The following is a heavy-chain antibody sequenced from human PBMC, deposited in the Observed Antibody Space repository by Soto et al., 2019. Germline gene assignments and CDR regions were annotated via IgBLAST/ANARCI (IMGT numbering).Heavy chain of an antibody. J-gene: IGHJ6*03. V-gene: IGHV3-74*01. Sequence: GSLRLSCAASGFTFSSYWMHLVRQAPGKGLVWVSRINSDGSSTSYADSVKGRFTISRDNAKNTLYLQMNSLRAEDTAVYYCAASTAPPYMDVWGKGTTVTVSS. CDR3: AASTAPPYMDV. CDR1: GFTFSSYW. CDR2: INSDGSST. D-gene: IGHD4-4*01.